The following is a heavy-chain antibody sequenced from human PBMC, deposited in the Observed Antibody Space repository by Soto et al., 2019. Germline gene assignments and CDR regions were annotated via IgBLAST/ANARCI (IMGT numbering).Heavy chain of an antibody. CDR2: SSGYNGNT. D-gene: IGHD3-10*01. CDR1: GYTFTSYG. J-gene: IGHJ6*02. Sequence: QVQLVQSGAEVKKPGASVKVSCKASGYTFTSYGVSWVRQAPGQGLEWMGWSSGYNGNTNYAQKLQGRVTMATHPSSSTAYMELRSLRSDDTAVYYCARAGKYYYGSGSPYYYGMDVWGQGIAVTVSS. CDR3: ARAGKYYYGSGSPYYYGMDV. V-gene: IGHV1-18*04.